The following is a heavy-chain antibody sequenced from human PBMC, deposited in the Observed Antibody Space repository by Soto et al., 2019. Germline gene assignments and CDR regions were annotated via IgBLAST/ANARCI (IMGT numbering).Heavy chain of an antibody. CDR2: IYSGGST. Sequence: GGSLRLSCAASGFTVSNNYMSWVRQAPGKGLEWVSLIYSGGSTFYADSVKGRFTISRDNSKNTLFLQMNSLRAEDTAVYYCARSSPLKKSRYYYYGMDVWGQGTTVTVSS. CDR3: ARSSPLKKSRYYYYGMDV. CDR1: GFTVSNNY. V-gene: IGHV3-53*01. J-gene: IGHJ6*02.